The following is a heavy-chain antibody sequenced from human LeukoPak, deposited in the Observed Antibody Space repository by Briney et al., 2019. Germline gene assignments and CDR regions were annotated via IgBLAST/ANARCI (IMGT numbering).Heavy chain of an antibody. V-gene: IGHV1-69*13. CDR1: GGTFSSYA. D-gene: IGHD6-13*01. CDR3: ASSGSSWYRDAFDI. Sequence: SVKVSCKASGGTFSSYAISWVRQAPGQGLEWMGGIIPIFGTANYAQKFQGRVTITADESTSTAYMELSSLRSEDTAVYYCASSGSSWYRDAFDIWGQGTMVTVSS. J-gene: IGHJ3*02. CDR2: IIPIFGTA.